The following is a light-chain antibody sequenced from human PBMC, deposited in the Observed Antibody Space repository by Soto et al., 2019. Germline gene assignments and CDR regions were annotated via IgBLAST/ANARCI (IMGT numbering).Light chain of an antibody. J-gene: IGKJ1*01. CDR3: QRFGTSPPWT. Sequence: EIVMTQSPATLSVSPGERATLSCRSSQSVGSDLAWYQQKPGQAPRLVIYGTSIRATGIPDRFSGSGSGTDFTLTITRLEPEDFAVYYCQRFGTSPPWTFGQGTKVDIK. CDR2: GTS. V-gene: IGKV3-20*01. CDR1: QSVGSD.